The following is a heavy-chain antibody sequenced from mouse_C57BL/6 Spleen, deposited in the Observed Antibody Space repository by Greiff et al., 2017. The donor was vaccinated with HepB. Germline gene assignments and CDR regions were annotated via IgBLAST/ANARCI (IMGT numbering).Heavy chain of an antibody. V-gene: IGHV10-1*01. CDR1: GFSFNTYA. Sequence: EVMLVESGGGLVQPKGSLKLSCAASGFSFNTYAMNWVRQAPGKGLEWVARIRSKSNNYATYYADSVKDRFTISRDDSESMLYLQMNNLKTEDTAMYYCVRQGEGFAYWGQGTLVTVSA. J-gene: IGHJ3*01. CDR3: VRQGEGFAY. CDR2: IRSKSNNYAT.